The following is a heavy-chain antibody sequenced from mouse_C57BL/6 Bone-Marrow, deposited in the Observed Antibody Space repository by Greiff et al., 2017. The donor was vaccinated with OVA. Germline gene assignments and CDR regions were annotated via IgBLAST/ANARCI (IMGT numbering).Heavy chain of an antibody. CDR3: ARRAYVGYYVGYFDY. CDR2: IDPSDSYT. D-gene: IGHD2-3*01. J-gene: IGHJ2*01. Sequence: VQLQQPGAELVKPGASVKLSCKASGYTFTSYWMQWVNQRPGQGLEWIGEIDPSDSYTNYNQKFKGKPTLTVDTSYSTAYMQLSSLTSEDSAVYYCARRAYVGYYVGYFDYWGQGTTLTVSS. CDR1: GYTFTSYW. V-gene: IGHV1-50*01.